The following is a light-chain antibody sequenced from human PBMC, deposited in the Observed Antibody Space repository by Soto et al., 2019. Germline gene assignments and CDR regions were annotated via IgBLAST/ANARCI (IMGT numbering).Light chain of an antibody. CDR1: SSNIGRNN. J-gene: IGLJ7*01. CDR3: TAWDDSLNGAV. Sequence: QSVLTQPPSASGTPGQRVTISCSGSSSNIGRNNVNWYQQVPGTAPKLLIYSNDQRPSGVPDRFSGSKSGTSASLTISGLQSEDEADYYCTAWDDSLNGAVFGGGTQLTVL. V-gene: IGLV1-44*01. CDR2: SND.